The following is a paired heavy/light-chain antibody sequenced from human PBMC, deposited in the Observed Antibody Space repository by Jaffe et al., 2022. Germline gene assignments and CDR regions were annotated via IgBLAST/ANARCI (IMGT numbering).Light chain of an antibody. CDR3: QSYDSSNHWV. CDR2: EDN. Sequence: NFMLTQPHSVSESPGKTVTISCTGSSGSIASNYVQWYQQRPGSAPTTVIYEDNQRPSGVPDRFSGSIDSSSNSASLTISGLKTEDEADYYCQSYDSSNHWVFGGGTKLTVL. CDR1: SGSIASNY. V-gene: IGLV6-57*02. J-gene: IGLJ3*02.
Heavy chain of an antibody. D-gene: IGHD1-1*01. V-gene: IGHV4-39*01. CDR1: GGSISSSSYY. CDR3: LVRDTTGTTSDAFDI. CDR2: IYYSGST. Sequence: QLQLQESGPGLVKPSETLSLTCTVSGGSISSSSYYWGWIRQPPGKGLEWIGSIYYSGSTYYNPSLKSRVTISVDTSKNQFSLKLSSVTAADTAVYYCLVRDTTGTTSDAFDIWGQGTMVTVSS. J-gene: IGHJ3*02.